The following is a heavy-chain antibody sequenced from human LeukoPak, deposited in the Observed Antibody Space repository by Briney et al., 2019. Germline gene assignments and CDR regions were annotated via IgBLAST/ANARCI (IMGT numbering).Heavy chain of an antibody. CDR1: GGSISSYY. CDR3: ARDDSLL. CDR2: IYYSGST. V-gene: IGHV4-59*01. Sequence: SETLSLTCTVSGGSISSYYWSWIRQPPGKGLEWIGYIYYSGSTNYNPSLKSRVTISVDTSKNQFSLKLSSVTAADTAVYYCARDDSLLWGQGTLVTVSS. J-gene: IGHJ4*02. D-gene: IGHD3-10*01.